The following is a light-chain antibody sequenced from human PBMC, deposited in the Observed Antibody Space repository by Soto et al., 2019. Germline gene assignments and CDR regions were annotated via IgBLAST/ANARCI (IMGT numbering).Light chain of an antibody. CDR1: QGFNSY. CDR2: AAS. J-gene: IGKJ4*01. Sequence: IQLTQSPSSLSASVGDRVTITCRASQGFNSYLAWYQQKPGKAPKLLIDAASTLQTGVPSRFSGSRSGTDFTLAIRCLRPVDFATYAYQQLNSYPRSTVGGGGKVEIK. V-gene: IGKV1-9*01. CDR3: QQLNSYPRST.